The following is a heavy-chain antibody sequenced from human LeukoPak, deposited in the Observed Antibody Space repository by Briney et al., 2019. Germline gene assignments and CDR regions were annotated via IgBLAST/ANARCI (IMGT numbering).Heavy chain of an antibody. J-gene: IGHJ4*02. V-gene: IGHV3-66*04. D-gene: IGHD2-21*01. CDR3: GRRFCNSCPLDF. CDR1: GFNVTTNN. CDR2: FLAGGLL. Sequence: GGSLSLSCVGSGFNVTTNNMYWLRQAPGKGLECVSTFLAGGLLDYADSVRDRFTISRDTSKNTLYLQMNSLSAEDTAVYYCGRRFCNSCPLDFWGQGTLVTVSS.